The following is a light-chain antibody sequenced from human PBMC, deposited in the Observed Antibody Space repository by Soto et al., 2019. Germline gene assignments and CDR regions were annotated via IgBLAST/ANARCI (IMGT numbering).Light chain of an antibody. J-gene: IGKJ1*01. CDR1: QTITNY. CDR3: QQSYSSPWT. Sequence: DIQMTQSPSSLSASVGDRVTITCRASQTITNYLNWYQQKPGKAPKLLIYAASTLLSGVPSRFTGGGSGTDFTLTIDSLQPEDFATYFCQQSYSSPWTVGQGTNLEI. CDR2: AAS. V-gene: IGKV1-39*01.